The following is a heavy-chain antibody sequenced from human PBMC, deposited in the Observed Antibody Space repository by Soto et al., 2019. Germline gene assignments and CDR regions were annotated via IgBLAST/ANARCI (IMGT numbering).Heavy chain of an antibody. CDR2: VFYGGT. V-gene: IGHV4-59*01. Sequence: VSGRSMSSNYWSWIRQSPDKGLEWLGYVFYGGTDYNPSLGGRVSMSVETSKSQFSLKLTSVTVADTAVYYCASYRGALYFESWGPGILVTVSS. J-gene: IGHJ4*02. CDR1: GRSMSSNY. D-gene: IGHD3-16*01. CDR3: ASYRGALYFES.